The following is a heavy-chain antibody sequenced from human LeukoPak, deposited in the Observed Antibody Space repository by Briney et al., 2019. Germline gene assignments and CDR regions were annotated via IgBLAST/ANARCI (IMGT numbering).Heavy chain of an antibody. CDR3: ARETRDSNWNSVAYLDH. J-gene: IGHJ4*02. Sequence: SVKVSCKASGGTFSSYAISWVRQAPGQGLEWMGRIIPIFGIANYAQKFQGRVTITADKSTSTAYMELMSLGSEDTAVYYCARETRDSNWNSVAYLDHWGQGTLVTVSS. CDR2: IIPIFGIA. V-gene: IGHV1-69*04. D-gene: IGHD1-7*01. CDR1: GGTFSSYA.